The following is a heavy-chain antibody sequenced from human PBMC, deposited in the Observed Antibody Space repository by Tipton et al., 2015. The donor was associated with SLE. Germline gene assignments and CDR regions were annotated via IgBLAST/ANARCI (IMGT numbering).Heavy chain of an antibody. V-gene: IGHV4-59*01. CDR3: AREIALGGFDF. Sequence: TLSLTCTVSGGSISRYFWTWIRQSPGKKLEWLGYIYYSGTTNYNPSLKSRLTMSVDTSKNQFSLTLNSVTAADTAVYFCAREIALGGFDFWGPGTLVTVSS. J-gene: IGHJ4*02. D-gene: IGHD2-21*01. CDR1: GGSISRYF. CDR2: IYYSGTT.